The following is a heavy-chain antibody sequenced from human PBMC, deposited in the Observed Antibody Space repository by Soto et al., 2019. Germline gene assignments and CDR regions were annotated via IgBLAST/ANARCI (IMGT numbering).Heavy chain of an antibody. CDR2: IKSKTDGGTT. D-gene: IGHD6-6*01. Sequence: GGSLRLSCAASGFTFSNAWMSWVRQAPGKGLEWVGRIKSKTDGGTTDYAAPVKGRFTISRDDSKNTLYLQMNSLKTEDTAVYYCTTGSKYSSSSEEAFDIWGQGTMVTVSS. V-gene: IGHV3-15*01. CDR3: TTGSKYSSSSEEAFDI. J-gene: IGHJ3*02. CDR1: GFTFSNAW.